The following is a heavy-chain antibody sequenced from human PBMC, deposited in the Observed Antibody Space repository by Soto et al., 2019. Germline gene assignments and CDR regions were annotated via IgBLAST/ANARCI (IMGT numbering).Heavy chain of an antibody. CDR2: IWYDGSNK. J-gene: IGHJ4*02. V-gene: IGHV3-33*01. CDR1: GFTFSSYG. D-gene: IGHD5-18*01. Sequence: QVQLVESGGGVVQPGRSLRLSCAASGFTFSSYGMHWVRQAPGKGLEWVAVIWYDGSNKYYADSVKGRFTISRDNSKNTLYLQMNSLGAEDTAVYYCARDREDTAMASDYWGQGTLVTVSS. CDR3: ARDREDTAMASDY.